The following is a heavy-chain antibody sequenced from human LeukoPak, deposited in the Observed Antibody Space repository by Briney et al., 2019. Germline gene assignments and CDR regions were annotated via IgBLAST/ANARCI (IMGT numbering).Heavy chain of an antibody. CDR1: GYTFTSYD. CDR2: MNPNSGNT. V-gene: IGHV1-8*01. J-gene: IGHJ6*03. Sequence: GASVKVSCKASGYTFTSYDINWVRQATGQGLGWMGWMNPNSGNTGYAQKFQGRVTMTRNTSISTAYMELRSLRSDDTAVYYCARDLRGWYWEGYCYYMDVWGKGTTVTVSS. CDR3: ARDLRGWYWEGYCYYMDV. D-gene: IGHD6-19*01.